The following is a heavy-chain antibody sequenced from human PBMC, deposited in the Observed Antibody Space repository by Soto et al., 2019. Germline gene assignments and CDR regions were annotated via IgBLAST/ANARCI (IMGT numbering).Heavy chain of an antibody. CDR2: MNPNSGNT. D-gene: IGHD1-26*01. V-gene: IGHV1-8*01. J-gene: IGHJ6*04. CDR3: ASVPFLTVTQGKYYYPFLDV. Sequence: QEQLEQSGAEVKKPGASVKVSCKASGFSFTSYDINWVRQATGQGLEWMGWMNPNSGNTGYAEKFQGRVTMTRDTAIGTAYMELTSLRADDTAVYYCASVPFLTVTQGKYYYPFLDVWGKGTTVTVSA. CDR1: GFSFTSYD.